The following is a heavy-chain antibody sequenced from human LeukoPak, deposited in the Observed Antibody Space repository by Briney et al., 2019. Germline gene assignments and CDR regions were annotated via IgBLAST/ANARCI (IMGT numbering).Heavy chain of an antibody. D-gene: IGHD2/OR15-2a*01. CDR1: GLAFSNYA. J-gene: IGHJ1*01. V-gene: IGHV3-23*01. Sequence: PGGSLRLSRAASGLAFSNYAMSWVRQAPGKGLEWISAISGHGDSTYYADSVNGRFTISRDNSKDTLYLQMDSLSVGDTAVYYCAKDLDDLNTFPPLFQNWGQGTLVTVSS. CDR2: ISGHGDST. CDR3: AKDLDDLNTFPPLFQN.